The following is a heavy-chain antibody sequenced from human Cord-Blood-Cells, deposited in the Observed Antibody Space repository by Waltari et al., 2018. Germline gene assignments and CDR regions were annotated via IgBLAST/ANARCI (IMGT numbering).Heavy chain of an antibody. D-gene: IGHD3-22*01. J-gene: IGHJ2*01. CDR1: GGSISSSSYY. Sequence: QLQLQESGPGLVKPSETLSLTCTVPGGSISSSSYYCGWLRQPPGKGLEWIGSIYYSGSTYYNPSLKSRVTISVDTSKNQFSLKLSSVTAADTAVYYCARLLSYYYDSSGSLGYFDLWGRGTLVTVSS. CDR2: IYYSGST. V-gene: IGHV4-39*07. CDR3: ARLLSYYYDSSGSLGYFDL.